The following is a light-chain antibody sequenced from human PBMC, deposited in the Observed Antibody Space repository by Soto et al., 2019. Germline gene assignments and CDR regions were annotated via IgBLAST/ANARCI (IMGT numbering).Light chain of an antibody. J-gene: IGKJ1*01. Sequence: EIVLTQSPGTLSLFPGERATLSCRTSQSVSATYLAWYQQKPGQAPRLLIYGASSRATGIPDRFSGSGSRTDFTLTISRLEPDDSAVYYCQQYANSPRACGQGTKVEI. CDR2: GAS. CDR3: QQYANSPRA. V-gene: IGKV3-20*01. CDR1: QSVSATY.